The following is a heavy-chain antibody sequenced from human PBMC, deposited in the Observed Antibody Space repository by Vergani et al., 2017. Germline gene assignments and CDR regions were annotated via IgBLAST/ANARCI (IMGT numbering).Heavy chain of an antibody. CDR2: IYYRGST. J-gene: IGHJ5*02. CDR3: ARETILPVEHGGWFDP. D-gene: IGHD2-2*01. Sequence: QVQLQESGPGLVKPSESLSLTCTVSGASISSHYWSWFRQPPGKGLEWIGYIYYRGSTNYNPSLKRRVTISVDRSKNQFSLKLTSVTAADTAVYYCARETILPVEHGGWFDPWGQGTQVTVSS. CDR1: GASISSHY. V-gene: IGHV4-59*11.